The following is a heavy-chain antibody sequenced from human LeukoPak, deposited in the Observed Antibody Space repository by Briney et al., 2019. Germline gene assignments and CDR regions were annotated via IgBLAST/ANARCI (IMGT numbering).Heavy chain of an antibody. J-gene: IGHJ6*02. D-gene: IGHD3-10*01. Sequence: GESLKISCKGSGYSFTSYWIGWVRQMPGKGLEWMGIIYPGDSDTTNSPSFQGQHTISAKKTNTTPYLQWSSLKASDTAMYYCARHSSYGSGPYYGMDVWGQGTTVTVSS. CDR2: IYPGDSDT. V-gene: IGHV5-51*01. CDR3: ARHSSYGSGPYYGMDV. CDR1: GYSFTSYW.